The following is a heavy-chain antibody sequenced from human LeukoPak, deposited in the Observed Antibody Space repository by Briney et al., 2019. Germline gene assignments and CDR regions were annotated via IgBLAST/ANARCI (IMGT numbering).Heavy chain of an antibody. V-gene: IGHV4-30-2*01. CDR2: IYHSGST. CDR3: ARVGSGYSYVYFYYYGMDV. J-gene: IGHJ6*02. D-gene: IGHD5-18*01. CDR1: GGSISSGGYS. Sequence: SQTLSLTCAVSGGSISSGGYSWSWIRQPPGKGLEWIGYIYHSGSTYYNPSLKSRVTISVDRSKNQFSLKLSSVTAADTAVYYCARVGSGYSYVYFYYYGMDVWGQGTTVTFSS.